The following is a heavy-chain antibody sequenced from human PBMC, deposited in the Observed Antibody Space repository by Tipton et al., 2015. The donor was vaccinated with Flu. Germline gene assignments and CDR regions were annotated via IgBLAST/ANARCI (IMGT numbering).Heavy chain of an antibody. J-gene: IGHJ4*02. V-gene: IGHV3-74*01. Sequence: SLRLSCAASGFAFSNFWMFWVRQVPGKGLVWVSRISLDGSVTNYAASVRGRFTISRDNAKNTLYLQMNSLRDEDTAVYYCARGPTYWRGYFNYWGQGILVAVSS. CDR1: GFAFSNFW. CDR2: ISLDGSVT. CDR3: ARGPTYWRGYFNY. D-gene: IGHD2-8*02.